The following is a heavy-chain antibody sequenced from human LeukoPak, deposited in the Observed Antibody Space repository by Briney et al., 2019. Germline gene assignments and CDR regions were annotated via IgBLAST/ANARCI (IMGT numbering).Heavy chain of an antibody. CDR2: IYYSGST. V-gene: IGHV4-39*07. Sequence: SETLSLTCTVSGGSISSSSYYWGWIRQPPGKGLEWLGSIYYSGSTYYNPSLRSRVTISVDTSKNQFSLKLSSVTAADTAVYYCAREPGLYYDILTGYFSYYYMDVWGKGTTVTVSS. CDR3: AREPGLYYDILTGYFSYYYMDV. J-gene: IGHJ6*03. CDR1: GGSISSSSYY. D-gene: IGHD3-9*01.